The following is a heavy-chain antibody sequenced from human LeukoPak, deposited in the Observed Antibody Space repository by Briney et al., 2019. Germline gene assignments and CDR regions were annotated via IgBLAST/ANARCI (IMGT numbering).Heavy chain of an antibody. CDR1: GGTFSSYT. V-gene: IGHV1-69*04. Sequence: SVKVSCKASGGTFSSYTISWVRQAPGQGLEWMGRIIPILGIANYAQKSQGRVTITADKSTSTAYMELSSLRSEDTAVYYCARDEGGEQPLAFDIWGQGTMVTVSS. CDR3: ARDEGGEQPLAFDI. J-gene: IGHJ3*02. D-gene: IGHD3-10*01. CDR2: IIPILGIA.